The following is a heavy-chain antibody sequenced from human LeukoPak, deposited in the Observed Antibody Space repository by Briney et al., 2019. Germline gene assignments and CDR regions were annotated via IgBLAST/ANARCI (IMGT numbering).Heavy chain of an antibody. CDR2: IYDNGGT. CDR1: GGSIIRYY. D-gene: IGHD6-13*01. V-gene: IGHV4-59*01. J-gene: IGHJ4*02. CDR3: ARGIRYGNDF. Sequence: SETLSLTCNVSGGSIIRYYWTWVRQPPGKGLEWIRYIYDNGGTNYNPSLKSRVTISVDTSKNQFSLTLTSVTAADTAVYYCARGIRYGNDFWGQGTLVTVSS.